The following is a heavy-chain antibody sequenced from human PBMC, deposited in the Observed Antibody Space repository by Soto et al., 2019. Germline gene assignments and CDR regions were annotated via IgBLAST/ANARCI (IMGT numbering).Heavy chain of an antibody. CDR3: AGPTASAGLALGFDS. D-gene: IGHD6-13*01. Sequence: PGESLKISCKGSGYSFTNYWIGWVRQMPGKGLEWMGIIYPGGSDTRYSPSFQGQVTISADKSINTAYLQWSSLKASDTAMYYCAGPTASAGLALGFDSWAQETMVTISS. J-gene: IGHJ3*02. CDR2: IYPGGSDT. CDR1: GYSFTNYW. V-gene: IGHV5-51*01.